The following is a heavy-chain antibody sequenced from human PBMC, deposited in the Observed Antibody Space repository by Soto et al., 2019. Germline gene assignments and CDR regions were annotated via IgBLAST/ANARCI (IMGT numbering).Heavy chain of an antibody. J-gene: IGHJ4*02. CDR3: ARDPSNTSGDKLYLDY. Sequence: SVKVSCKASGYTFSSYGLSWVRQAPGQGLEWMGRIIPILGIANYAQKFQGRVTITADKSTSTAYMELSSLRSEDTAVYYCARDPSNTSGDKLYLDYWGQGSLVTVSS. V-gene: IGHV1-69*04. CDR1: GYTFSSYG. D-gene: IGHD3-22*01. CDR2: IIPILGIA.